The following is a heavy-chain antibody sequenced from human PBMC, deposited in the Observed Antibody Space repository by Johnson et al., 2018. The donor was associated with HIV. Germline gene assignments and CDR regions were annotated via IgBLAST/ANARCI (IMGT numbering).Heavy chain of an antibody. CDR1: GFTVSSNY. Sequence: VQLVESGGGLIQPGGSLRLSCAASGFTVSSNYMSWVRQAPGKGLEWVSVIYSGGSTYYAASVKGRFTISRDNSKNTLYLQMNSLRAEDTAVYYCARGGFGELLQDDAFDIWGQGTMVTVSS. CDR3: ARGGFGELLQDDAFDI. V-gene: IGHV3-53*01. CDR2: IYSGGST. J-gene: IGHJ3*02. D-gene: IGHD3-10*01.